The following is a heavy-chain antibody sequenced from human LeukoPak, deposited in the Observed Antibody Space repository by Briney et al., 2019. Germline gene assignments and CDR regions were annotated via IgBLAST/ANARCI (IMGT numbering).Heavy chain of an antibody. Sequence: GGSLRLSCAASGVTVSDHHMDWVRQAPGKGLEWVANIKQDGSEKYYVDSVKGRFTISRDNAKNSLYLQMNSLRAEDTAVYYCAREHYYDSSGYYYDAFDIWGQGTMVTVSS. J-gene: IGHJ3*02. V-gene: IGHV3-7*01. D-gene: IGHD3-22*01. CDR2: IKQDGSEK. CDR3: AREHYYDSSGYYYDAFDI. CDR1: GVTVSDHH.